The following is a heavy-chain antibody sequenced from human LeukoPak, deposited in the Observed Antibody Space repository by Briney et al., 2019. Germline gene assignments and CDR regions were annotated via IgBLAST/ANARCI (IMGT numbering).Heavy chain of an antibody. V-gene: IGHV3-23*01. CDR3: AGVVVTRPYYFGY. Sequence: GGSLRLSCTASGFTFSSYAMSWVRQAPGKGLEWVSAISGSGGSTYYADSVKGRFTISRDNSKNKLYLQMNSLRAEDTAIYYCAGVVVTRPYYFGYWGQGTLVTVSS. J-gene: IGHJ4*02. D-gene: IGHD3-22*01. CDR1: GFTFSSYA. CDR2: ISGSGGST.